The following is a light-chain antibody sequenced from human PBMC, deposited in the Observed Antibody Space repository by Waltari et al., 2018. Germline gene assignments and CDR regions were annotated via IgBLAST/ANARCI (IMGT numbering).Light chain of an antibody. CDR2: EVS. Sequence: QSALTQPASVSGSPGQSITISCTGTSSDVGGYNYVSWYQLHPGKAPKLMIYEVSNRPSGVSNRFSGSKSGNTASLTISGLQPEDEAEYYCSSYTTSTSLVFGGGTKLTVL. CDR3: SSYTTSTSLV. CDR1: SSDVGGYNY. J-gene: IGLJ3*02. V-gene: IGLV2-14*01.